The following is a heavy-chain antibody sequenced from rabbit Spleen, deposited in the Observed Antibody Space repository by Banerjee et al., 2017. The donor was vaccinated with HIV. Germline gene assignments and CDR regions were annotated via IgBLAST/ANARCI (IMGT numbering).Heavy chain of an antibody. CDR2: IYTGSGST. J-gene: IGHJ4*01. D-gene: IGHD1-1*01. CDR1: GFSFSSSYY. V-gene: IGHV1S40*01. CDR3: ARTYGSSSGTYYFNF. Sequence: QSLEESGGGLVQPEGSLTLTCTASGFSFSSSYYMCWVRQAPGKGLEWIGCIYTGSGSTWYASWVKGRFTISKTSSTTVTLQMTSLTAADTATYFCARTYGSSSGTYYFNFWGPGTLVTVS.